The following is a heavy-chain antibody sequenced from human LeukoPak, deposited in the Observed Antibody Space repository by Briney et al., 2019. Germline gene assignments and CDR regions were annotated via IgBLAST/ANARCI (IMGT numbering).Heavy chain of an antibody. Sequence: EASVKVSCKVSGYTLTELSMHWVRQAPGKGLEWMGGFDPEDGETIYAQKFQGRVTMTEDTSTDTAYMELSSLRSEDTAVYYCATSGSYDISTFDYWGQGTLATVSS. V-gene: IGHV1-24*01. CDR2: FDPEDGET. D-gene: IGHD3-9*01. CDR1: GYTLTELS. CDR3: ATSGSYDISTFDY. J-gene: IGHJ4*02.